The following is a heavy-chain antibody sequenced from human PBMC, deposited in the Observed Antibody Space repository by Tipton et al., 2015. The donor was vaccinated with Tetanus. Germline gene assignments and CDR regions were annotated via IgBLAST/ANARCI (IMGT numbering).Heavy chain of an antibody. Sequence: QSGPEVKKPGASVKVSCRTSGYTFTRHYIHWVRQAPGQGLEWMGIINPSDGDSSLAQKFQGRVTMTRDTSTSTVYMELNSLRLEDTAVYYCARAQNYFGVLASFFGPWGQGTLVIVSS. CDR3: ARAQNYFGVLASFFGP. CDR2: INPSDGDS. CDR1: GYTFTRHY. V-gene: IGHV1-46*01. D-gene: IGHD3-3*01. J-gene: IGHJ5*02.